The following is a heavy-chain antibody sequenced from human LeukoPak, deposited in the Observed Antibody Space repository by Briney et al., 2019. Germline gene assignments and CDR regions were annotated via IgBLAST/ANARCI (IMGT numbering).Heavy chain of an antibody. CDR1: GYTFTSYD. Sequence: ASVKVSCKASGYTFTSYDINWVRQATGQGPEWMGWMNPNSGNTGYAQKFQGRVTMTRNTSISTAYMELSSLRSEDTAVYYCASQSLGYCSGGSCLGLFDYWGQGTLVTVSS. D-gene: IGHD2-15*01. CDR2: MNPNSGNT. J-gene: IGHJ4*02. V-gene: IGHV1-8*01. CDR3: ASQSLGYCSGGSCLGLFDY.